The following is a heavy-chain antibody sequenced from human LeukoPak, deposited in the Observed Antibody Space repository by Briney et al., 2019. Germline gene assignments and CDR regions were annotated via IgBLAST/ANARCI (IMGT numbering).Heavy chain of an antibody. V-gene: IGHV3-7*01. D-gene: IGHD2-21*02. Sequence: GSLRLSCAASGFTFSSYWMSWVRQAPGKGLEWVAKINQDASETYYVDSVKGRLSISRDNAKNSLSLQMSSLRAEDTAVYYCARHRVTHFDYWGQGTLVTVSS. CDR1: GFTFSSYW. CDR2: INQDASET. CDR3: ARHRVTHFDY. J-gene: IGHJ4*02.